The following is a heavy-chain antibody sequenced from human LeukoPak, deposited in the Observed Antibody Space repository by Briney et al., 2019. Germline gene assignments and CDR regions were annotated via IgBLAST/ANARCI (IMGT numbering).Heavy chain of an antibody. Sequence: PSETLSLTCTVSGGSISSGSYYWSWIRQPAGKGLEWIGRIYTSGSTNYSPSLKSRVTISVDTSKNQFSLKLSSVTAADTAVYYCARDRGAYGDYQFDYWGQGTLVTVSS. V-gene: IGHV4-61*02. D-gene: IGHD4-17*01. J-gene: IGHJ4*02. CDR3: ARDRGAYGDYQFDY. CDR2: IYTSGST. CDR1: GGSISSGSYY.